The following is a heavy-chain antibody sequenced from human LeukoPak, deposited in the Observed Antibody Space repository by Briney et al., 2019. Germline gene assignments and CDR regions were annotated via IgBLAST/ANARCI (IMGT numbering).Heavy chain of an antibody. J-gene: IGHJ3*02. D-gene: IGHD6-13*01. CDR1: GYTLTDYY. CDR2: VDPEDGET. V-gene: IGHV1-69-2*01. Sequence: ASVKVSCKVSGYTLTDYYMHWVQQAPGKGLEWMGLVDPEDGETIYAEKFQGRVTITADTSTDTAYMELSSLRSEVTAVYYCAALIAAAGHDAFDIWGQGTMVTVSS. CDR3: AALIAAAGHDAFDI.